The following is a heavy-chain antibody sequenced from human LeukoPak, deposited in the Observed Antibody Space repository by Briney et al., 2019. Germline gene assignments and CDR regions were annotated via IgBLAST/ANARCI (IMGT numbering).Heavy chain of an antibody. CDR2: IYYSGST. Sequence: PSETLSLTCTVSGGSISSGGYYWSWIRQHPGKGLEWIGYIYYSGSTYYNPSLKSRVTISVDTSKNQFSLKLSSVTAADTAVYYCARVRGEYSYGPDAFDIWGQGTMVTVSS. V-gene: IGHV4-31*03. CDR1: GGSISSGGYY. CDR3: ARVRGEYSYGPDAFDI. D-gene: IGHD5-18*01. J-gene: IGHJ3*02.